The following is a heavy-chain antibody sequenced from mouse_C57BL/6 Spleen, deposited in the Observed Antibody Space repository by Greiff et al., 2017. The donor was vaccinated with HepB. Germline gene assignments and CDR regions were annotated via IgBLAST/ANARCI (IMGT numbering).Heavy chain of an antibody. CDR2: INPSSGYT. CDR1: GYTFTSYT. Sequence: QVQLKQSGAELARPGASVKMSCKASGYTFTSYTMHWVKQRPGQGLEWIGYINPSSGYTKYNQKFKDKATLTADKSSSTAYMQLSSLTSEDSAVYYCARSRRFLYAMDDWGQGTSVTVSS. V-gene: IGHV1-4*01. CDR3: ARSRRFLYAMDD. J-gene: IGHJ4*01.